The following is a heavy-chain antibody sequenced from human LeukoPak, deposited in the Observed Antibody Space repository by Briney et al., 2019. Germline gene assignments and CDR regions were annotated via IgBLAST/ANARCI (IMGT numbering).Heavy chain of an antibody. CDR2: INPNSGGT. CDR3: ARRQGGDSSGYERFDY. CDR1: GYTFTNYY. Sequence: ASVKVSCKASGYTFTNYYMHWVRQAPGQGLEWMAWINPNSGGTNYAQKFQGRVTMTRDTSISTAYMELSRLRSDDMAVYYCARRQGGDSSGYERFDYWGQGTLVTVSS. D-gene: IGHD3-22*01. J-gene: IGHJ4*02. V-gene: IGHV1-2*02.